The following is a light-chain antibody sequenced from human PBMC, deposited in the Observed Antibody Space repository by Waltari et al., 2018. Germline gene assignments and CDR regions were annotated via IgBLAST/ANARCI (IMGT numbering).Light chain of an antibody. Sequence: QTVVTQEPSLTVSPGGAVTLTCASSAGAVTSGTYPNWIQQKPGQVPRSLIPSTTNRHSWTPARFSGSLLGGKAALTLSGVQPEDEAEYYCLLYDGSDQVFGGGTKLTVL. J-gene: IGLJ3*02. CDR1: AGAVTSGTY. V-gene: IGLV7-43*01. CDR3: LLYDGSDQV. CDR2: STT.